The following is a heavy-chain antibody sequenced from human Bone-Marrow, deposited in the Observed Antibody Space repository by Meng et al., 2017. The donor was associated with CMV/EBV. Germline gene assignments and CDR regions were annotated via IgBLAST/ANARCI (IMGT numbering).Heavy chain of an antibody. CDR1: GYTFTGYY. V-gene: IGHV1-2*02. Sequence: ASVKVSCKASGYTFTGYYMHWVRQAPGQGLEWMGWINPNSGGTNYAQKFQGRVTMTRDTSISTAYMELSRLRSDDTAVYYCARESSGYYYRYYYGMDVWVQGTTVTVSS. CDR3: ARESSGYYYRYYYGMDV. CDR2: INPNSGGT. J-gene: IGHJ6*02. D-gene: IGHD3-22*01.